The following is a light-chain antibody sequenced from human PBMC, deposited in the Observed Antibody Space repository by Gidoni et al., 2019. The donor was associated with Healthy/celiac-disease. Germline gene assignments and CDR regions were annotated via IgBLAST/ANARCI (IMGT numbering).Light chain of an antibody. CDR1: QSVSSY. CDR3: QQRSNWPLT. CDR2: DAS. Sequence: IVLTQSPATLSLSPGERATLSCRASQSVSSYLAWYQQKPGQAPRLLIYDASNRATGIPARFSGSGSGTDFTRTISSLEPEDFAVYYCQQRSNWPLTFGPGTKVDIK. J-gene: IGKJ3*01. V-gene: IGKV3-11*01.